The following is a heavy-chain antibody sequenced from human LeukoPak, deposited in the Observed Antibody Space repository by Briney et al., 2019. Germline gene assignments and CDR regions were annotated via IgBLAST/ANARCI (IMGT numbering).Heavy chain of an antibody. V-gene: IGHV3-21*01. CDR3: ARVSDAYDYFFDY. J-gene: IGHJ4*02. CDR2: VSRRSSFI. CDR1: GVTFSSYS. Sequence: KPGGSLRLSCAASGVTFSSYSMNWVRQAPGKGLEWVSSVSRRSSFIFYADSVQGRFTISRDDAKDSLFLQMNSLRAEDKAVYYCARVSDAYDYFFDYWGQGTLVTVSS. D-gene: IGHD5-12*01.